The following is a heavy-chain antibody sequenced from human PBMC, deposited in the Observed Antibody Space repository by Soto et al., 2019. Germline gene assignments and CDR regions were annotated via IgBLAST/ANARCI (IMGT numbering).Heavy chain of an antibody. CDR2: ISSSGSST. CDR1: GFTFSSYA. Sequence: PGGSLRLSCAASGFTFSSYAMSWVRQAPGKGLEWVSAISSSGSSTNYADSVKGRFTISRDNSKNTLYLQMNGLRDEDTAVYYCAKARLRDLWSGYYPFDYWGQGTLVTVSS. CDR3: AKARLRDLWSGYYPFDY. V-gene: IGHV3-23*01. J-gene: IGHJ4*02. D-gene: IGHD3-3*01.